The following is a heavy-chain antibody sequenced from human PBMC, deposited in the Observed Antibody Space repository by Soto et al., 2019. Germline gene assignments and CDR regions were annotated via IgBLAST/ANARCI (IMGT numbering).Heavy chain of an antibody. V-gene: IGHV1-69*13. CDR2: IIPIFGTA. J-gene: IGHJ5*02. Sequence: GASVKVSCKASGGTFSSYAISWVRQAPGQGLEWMGGIIPIFGTANYAQKFQGRVTITADESTSTAYMELSSLRSEDTAVYYCARDSQMTTVVPWFDPWGQGTLVTVSS. D-gene: IGHD4-17*01. CDR3: ARDSQMTTVVPWFDP. CDR1: GGTFSSYA.